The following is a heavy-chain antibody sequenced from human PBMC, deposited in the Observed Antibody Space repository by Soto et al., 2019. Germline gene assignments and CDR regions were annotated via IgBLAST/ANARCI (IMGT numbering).Heavy chain of an antibody. CDR2: INAGNGNT. V-gene: IGHV1-3*01. J-gene: IGHJ4*02. CDR1: GYTFTSYA. D-gene: IGHD3-22*01. Sequence: GASVKVSCKASGYTFTSYAMHWVRQAPGQRLEWMGWINAGNGNTKYSQKFQGRVTITRDTSASTAYMELSSLRSEDTAVYYCARGAYDSSGYRRYYFDYWGQGTLVTVS. CDR3: ARGAYDSSGYRRYYFDY.